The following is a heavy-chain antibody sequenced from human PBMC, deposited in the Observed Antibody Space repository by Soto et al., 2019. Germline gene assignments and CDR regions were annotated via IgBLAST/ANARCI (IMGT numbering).Heavy chain of an antibody. D-gene: IGHD2-2*01. CDR3: ARVGSSASCYFYCGMGV. V-gene: IGHV5-51*01. CDR2: IYPGDSDT. Sequence: GESLKISCKGSGYSFTSYWIGWVRQMPGKGLEWMGIIYPGDSDTRYSPSFQGQVTISADKSISTAYLQWSSLKAPDTAMYYYARVGSSASCYFYCGMGVWGRGTTVAVSS. J-gene: IGHJ6*01. CDR1: GYSFTSYW.